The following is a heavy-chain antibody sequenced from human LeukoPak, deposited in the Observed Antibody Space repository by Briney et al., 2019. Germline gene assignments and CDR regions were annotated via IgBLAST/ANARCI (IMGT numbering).Heavy chain of an antibody. J-gene: IGHJ4*02. D-gene: IGHD4-23*01. CDR1: RFTFSDYG. Sequence: PGRSLRLSCTASRFTFSDYGMHWVRQAPGKGLEWVAFISFDGSNKYYADSVKGRFTISRDNSKNTLYLQMNSLRTEDTAVYYCGKELDYGGNSPFHYWGQGTLVTVSS. V-gene: IGHV3-30*18. CDR2: ISFDGSNK. CDR3: GKELDYGGNSPFHY.